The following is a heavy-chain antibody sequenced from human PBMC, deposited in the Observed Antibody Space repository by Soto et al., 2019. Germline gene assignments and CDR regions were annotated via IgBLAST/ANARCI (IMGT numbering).Heavy chain of an antibody. CDR3: ARESFNYDFWSGYSPSWFDP. CDR1: GYTFTGYY. CDR2: INPNSGAT. V-gene: IGHV1-2*04. J-gene: IGHJ5*02. Sequence: SVKVSCKASGYTFTGYYMYWVRQAPGQGPEWMGWINPNSGATNYAQKFQGWVTMTRDTSISTAYMELSRLRSDDTAVYYCARESFNYDFWSGYSPSWFDPWGQGTLVTVSS. D-gene: IGHD3-3*01.